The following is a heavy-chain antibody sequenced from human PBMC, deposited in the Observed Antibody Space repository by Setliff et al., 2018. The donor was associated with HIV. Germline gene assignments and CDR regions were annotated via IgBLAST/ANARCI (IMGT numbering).Heavy chain of an antibody. CDR3: ARGRDGELFTKEGNYYYYMDV. CDR2: SQASGST. D-gene: IGHD3-10*01. Sequence: SETLSLTCTVSGASISSGDYYWSWIRRPAGKGLEWIGRSQASGSTNYNPSLKSRLTISVDPSKNQLSLNLNSVTAADTAVYYCARGRDGELFTKEGNYYYYMDVWGKGTTITVSS. CDR1: GASISSGDYY. J-gene: IGHJ6*03. V-gene: IGHV4-61*02.